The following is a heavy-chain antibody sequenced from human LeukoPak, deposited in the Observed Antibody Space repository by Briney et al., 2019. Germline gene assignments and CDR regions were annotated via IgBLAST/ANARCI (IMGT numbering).Heavy chain of an antibody. Sequence: GGSLRLSCAASGFTFDDYAMHWVRQAPGKGLEWVSGISWNSGSIGYADSVKGRFTISRDNAKNSLYLQMNSLRAEDTALYYCAKDRYSSSPGWFDPWGQGTLVTVSS. CDR3: AKDRYSSSPGWFDP. D-gene: IGHD6-6*01. CDR1: GFTFDDYA. V-gene: IGHV3-9*01. CDR2: ISWNSGSI. J-gene: IGHJ5*02.